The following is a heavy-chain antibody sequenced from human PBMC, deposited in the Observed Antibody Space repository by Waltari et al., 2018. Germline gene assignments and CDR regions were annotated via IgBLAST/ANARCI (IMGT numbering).Heavy chain of an antibody. D-gene: IGHD6-13*01. J-gene: IGHJ4*02. CDR2: FDPEDGET. CDR1: GYTLTELS. Sequence: QVQLVQSGAEVKKPGASVKVSCKVSGYTLTELSMHWVRRAPGKGLEWMGGFDPEDGETIYAQKVQGRVTMTEDTVTDTAYMELSSLRSEDTAVYYCATVSGYSSSWYGDYWGQGTLVTVSS. V-gene: IGHV1-24*01. CDR3: ATVSGYSSSWYGDY.